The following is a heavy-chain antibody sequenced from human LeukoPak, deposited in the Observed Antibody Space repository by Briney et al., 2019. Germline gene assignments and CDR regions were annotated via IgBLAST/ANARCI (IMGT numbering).Heavy chain of an antibody. CDR3: ARGRGYYDSSGSGVFQH. CDR1: GGTFSSYA. J-gene: IGHJ1*01. CDR2: IIPIFGTA. V-gene: IGHV1-69*05. D-gene: IGHD3-22*01. Sequence: ASVKVSCKASGGTFSSYAISWVRQAPGQGLEWMGGIIPIFGTANYAQKLQGRVTITTDESTSTAYMELSSLRSEDTAVYYCARGRGYYDSSGSGVFQHWGQGTLVTVSS.